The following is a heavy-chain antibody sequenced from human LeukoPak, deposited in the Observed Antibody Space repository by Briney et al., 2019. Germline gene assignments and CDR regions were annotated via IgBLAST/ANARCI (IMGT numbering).Heavy chain of an antibody. CDR3: ARDPTRITMVRGGHAFDI. V-gene: IGHV3-30*04. D-gene: IGHD3-10*01. CDR2: ISYDGSNK. Sequence: GGSLRLSCAASGFTFSRNPMHWARQAPGKGLEWVAVISYDGSNKYYADSAKGRFTISRDNSKNTLYLQMNSLRAEDTAVYYCARDPTRITMVRGGHAFDIWGQGTMVTVSS. J-gene: IGHJ3*02. CDR1: GFTFSRNP.